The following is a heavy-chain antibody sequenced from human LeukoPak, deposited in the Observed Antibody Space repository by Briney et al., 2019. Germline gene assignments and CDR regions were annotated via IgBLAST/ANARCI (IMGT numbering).Heavy chain of an antibody. Sequence: GGSLRLSCAASGFTFSSYWMSWVRQAPGKGLEWVANIKQDGSEKYYVDSVKGRFTISRDNAKNSLYLQMNSLRAEDTAVYYCARERWLVFQYYYYYYMDVWGKGTTVTVSS. J-gene: IGHJ6*03. V-gene: IGHV3-7*01. CDR2: IKQDGSEK. D-gene: IGHD6-19*01. CDR3: ARERWLVFQYYYYYYMDV. CDR1: GFTFSSYW.